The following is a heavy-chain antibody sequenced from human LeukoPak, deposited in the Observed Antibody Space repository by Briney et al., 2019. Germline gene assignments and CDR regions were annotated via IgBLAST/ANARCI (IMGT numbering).Heavy chain of an antibody. CDR1: GGSISNYY. V-gene: IGHV4-59*13. Sequence: SETLSLTCTVSGGSISNYYWSWIRQPPPKVLEWIEYIHSSGNTNYKPSLKSRVTMSVDTSKNQFSLKLTSVTGADTAVYYCARGYYDSSGYSNPSDPWGQGTLVTVSS. D-gene: IGHD3-22*01. J-gene: IGHJ5*02. CDR2: IHSSGNT. CDR3: ARGYYDSSGYSNPSDP.